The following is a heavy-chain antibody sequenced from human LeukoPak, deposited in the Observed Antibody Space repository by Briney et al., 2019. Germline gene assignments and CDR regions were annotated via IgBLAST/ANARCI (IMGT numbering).Heavy chain of an antibody. CDR1: GGSISSYY. V-gene: IGHV4-59*01. J-gene: IGHJ6*02. D-gene: IGHD3-3*01. CDR3: ARDKASYYDFWSGYHTRDYYYGMDV. Sequence: SETLSLTCTVSGGSISSYYWSWIRQPPGKGLEWIGYIYYSGSTTYNPSLKSRVTISVDTSKNQFSLKLSSVTAADTAVYYCARDKASYYDFWSGYHTRDYYYGMDVWGQGTTVTVSS. CDR2: IYYSGST.